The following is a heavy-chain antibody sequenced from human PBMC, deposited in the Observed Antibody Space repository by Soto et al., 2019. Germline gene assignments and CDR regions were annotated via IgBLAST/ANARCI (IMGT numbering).Heavy chain of an antibody. J-gene: IGHJ4*02. CDR2: FIPILGLA. V-gene: IGHV1-69*02. CDR1: GGSFNSHS. CDR3: ARPSSHTATTGTFNY. D-gene: IGHD1-1*01. Sequence: QVQLVQSGAAVKKPGSSVKVSCKASGGSFNSHSINWVRQAPGQGLEWVGRFIPILGLANYAQSFQGRVPITADQSTSTAYMELSRLRSDDTAVYYCARPSSHTATTGTFNYWGQGTPVTVSS.